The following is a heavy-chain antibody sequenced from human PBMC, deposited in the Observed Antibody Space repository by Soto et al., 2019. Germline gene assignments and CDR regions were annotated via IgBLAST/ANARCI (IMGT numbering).Heavy chain of an antibody. V-gene: IGHV1-8*01. D-gene: IGHD6-13*01. CDR3: ASSPSSSSWPNYYYYYGMDV. CDR2: MNPNSGNT. CDR1: GYTFTSYD. Sequence: ASVKVSCKASGYTFTSYDINWVRQATGQGLEWMGWMNPNSGNTGYAQKFQGRVTMTRNTSISTAYMELSSLRSEDTAVYYCASSPSSSSWPNYYYYYGMDVWGQGTTVTVSS. J-gene: IGHJ6*02.